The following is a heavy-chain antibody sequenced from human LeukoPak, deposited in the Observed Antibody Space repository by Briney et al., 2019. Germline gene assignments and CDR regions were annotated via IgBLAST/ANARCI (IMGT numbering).Heavy chain of an antibody. J-gene: IGHJ4*02. V-gene: IGHV3-48*03. Sequence: GGSLRLSCAASGFTFSSYEMNWVRQAPGKGLEWVSYISSSGSTIYYADSVRGRFTISRDNAKNSLYLQMNSLRAEDTAVYYCARGTLYYYDSCSYQDYWGQGTLVTVSS. CDR2: ISSSGSTI. CDR1: GFTFSSYE. CDR3: ARGTLYYYDSCSYQDY. D-gene: IGHD3-22*01.